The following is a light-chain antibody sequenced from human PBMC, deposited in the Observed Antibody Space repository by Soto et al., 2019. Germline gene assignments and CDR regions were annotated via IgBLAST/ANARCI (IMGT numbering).Light chain of an antibody. V-gene: IGKV1-5*03. CDR1: QSVGAW. J-gene: IGKJ1*01. CDR2: RAS. CDR3: MQYNSYWT. Sequence: DIQMTQFPSTLSASVGDRVTITCRASQSVGAWLAWYQQKPGKAPKVLISRASSLQGGVPSRFSGSGSGTEFTLTISSLQPDDIETYYCMQYNSYWTFGQGTKVEIK.